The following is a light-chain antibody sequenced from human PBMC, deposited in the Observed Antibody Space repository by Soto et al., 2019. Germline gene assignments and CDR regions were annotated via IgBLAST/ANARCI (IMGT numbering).Light chain of an antibody. Sequence: QTVVTQEPSLTVSPGGTVTLTCGSSTGAVTNSHYPYWFQQKPGQAPRTLIYDTSNKHSWAPARFSGSLLGGKAALTLSGAQPEDEAESYCLLSYSGAYVFGTGTKLTVL. CDR3: LLSYSGAYV. V-gene: IGLV7-46*01. J-gene: IGLJ1*01. CDR2: DTS. CDR1: TGAVTNSHY.